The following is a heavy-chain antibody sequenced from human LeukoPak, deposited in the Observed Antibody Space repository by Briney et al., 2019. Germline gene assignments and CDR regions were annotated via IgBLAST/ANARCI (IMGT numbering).Heavy chain of an antibody. J-gene: IGHJ3*02. Sequence: PGGSLRLSCAASGFTFSSHGMQWVRQAPGKGLVWVSRINSDGSSTSYADSVKGRFTISRDNAKNTLYLQMNSLRAEDTAVYYCARASAEDAFDIWGQGTMVTVSS. CDR2: INSDGSST. CDR3: ARASAEDAFDI. V-gene: IGHV3-74*01. CDR1: GFTFSSHG.